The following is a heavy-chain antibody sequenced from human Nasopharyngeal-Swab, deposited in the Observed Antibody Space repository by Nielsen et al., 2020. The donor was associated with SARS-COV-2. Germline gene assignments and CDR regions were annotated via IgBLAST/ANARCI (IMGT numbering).Heavy chain of an antibody. V-gene: IGHV3-30*03. CDR1: RFTFSSYG. CDR3: ARETVAGTRPDY. CDR2: ISYDGSNK. Sequence: GGSLRLSCAASRFTFSSYGMHWVRQAPGKGLEWVAVISYDGSNKYYADSVKGRFTISRDNSKNTLYLQMNSLRAEDTAVYYCARETVAGTRPDYWGQGTLVTVSS. J-gene: IGHJ4*02. D-gene: IGHD6-19*01.